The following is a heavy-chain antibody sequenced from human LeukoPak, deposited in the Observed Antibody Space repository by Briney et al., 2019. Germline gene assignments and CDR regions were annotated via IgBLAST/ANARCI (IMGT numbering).Heavy chain of an antibody. D-gene: IGHD1-1*01. CDR1: GFTFSNHW. Sequence: GGSLRLSCAASGFTFSNHWMTWVRQAPGKGLEWVANIKPDGSETYYVDSLKGRFTISRDNAKNTLYLLLNSLRPEDTAVYYCAKKSNWNYYYYMDVWGKGTTVTVSS. CDR3: AKKSNWNYYYYMDV. J-gene: IGHJ6*03. CDR2: IKPDGSET. V-gene: IGHV3-7*01.